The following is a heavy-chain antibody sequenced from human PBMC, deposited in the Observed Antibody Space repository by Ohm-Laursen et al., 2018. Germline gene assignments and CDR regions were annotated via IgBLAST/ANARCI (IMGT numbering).Heavy chain of an antibody. CDR1: GYTFTGYY. CDR2: INPNSGGT. J-gene: IGHJ6*02. V-gene: IGHV1-2*02. D-gene: IGHD3-10*01. CDR3: ARGHYGNYYYGMDV. Sequence: ASVKVSCKASGYTFTGYYMHWVRQAPGQGLEWMGWINPNSGGTNYAQKFQGRVTMTRDTSISTAYMELSRLRSEDTAVYYCARGHYGNYYYGMDVWGQGTTVTVSS.